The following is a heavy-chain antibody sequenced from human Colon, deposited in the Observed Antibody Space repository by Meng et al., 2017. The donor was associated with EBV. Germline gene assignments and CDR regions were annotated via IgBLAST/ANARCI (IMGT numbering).Heavy chain of an antibody. Sequence: QVRRRESGPGLGTPSQTLSLTCTVSGGSVSSGGYYWTWIRQHPGKGLEWFGHIYYSGSTFYNPSLKRRVIISIDTSKNQFSLNLRSVTAADTAVYYCARVSSGWDYFDYWGQGTLVTASS. D-gene: IGHD6-19*01. CDR2: IYYSGST. J-gene: IGHJ4*02. CDR1: GGSVSSGGYY. CDR3: ARVSSGWDYFDY. V-gene: IGHV4-31*03.